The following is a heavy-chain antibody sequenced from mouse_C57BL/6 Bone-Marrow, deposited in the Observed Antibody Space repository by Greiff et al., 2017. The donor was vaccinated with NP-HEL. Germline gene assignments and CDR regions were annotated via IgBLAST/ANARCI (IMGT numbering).Heavy chain of an antibody. Sequence: VQLQQSGAELVRPGASVTLSCKASGYTFTDYEKHWVKQTPVHGLEWIGAIDPETGGTAYNQKFKGKAILTADKSSSTAYMELRSLTSEDSAVYYCTRPTAPWFAYWGQGTLVTVSA. CDR3: TRPTAPWFAY. V-gene: IGHV1-15*01. D-gene: IGHD1-2*01. J-gene: IGHJ3*01. CDR1: GYTFTDYE. CDR2: IDPETGGT.